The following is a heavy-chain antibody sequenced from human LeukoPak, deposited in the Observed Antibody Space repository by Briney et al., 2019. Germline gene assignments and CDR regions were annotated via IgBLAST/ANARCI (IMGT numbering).Heavy chain of an antibody. CDR3: ARDGGFFGVVLWPYDRFDY. V-gene: IGHV1-18*01. D-gene: IGHD3-3*01. J-gene: IGHJ4*02. CDR2: ISAYNGNT. CDR1: GYTFTSYG. Sequence: PLASVKVSCKASGYTFTSYGISWVRQAPGQGLEWMGWISAYNGNTNYAQKLQGRVTMTTDTSTSTAYMELRSLRSDDTAVYYCARDGGFFGVVLWPYDRFDYWGQGTLVTVSS.